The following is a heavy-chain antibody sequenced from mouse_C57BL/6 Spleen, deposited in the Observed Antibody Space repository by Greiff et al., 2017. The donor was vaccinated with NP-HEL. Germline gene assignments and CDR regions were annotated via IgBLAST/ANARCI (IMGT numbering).Heavy chain of an antibody. CDR3: ARRGDY. CDR1: GYSFPGYY. CDR2: INPSTGGT. V-gene: IGHV1-42*01. J-gene: IGHJ2*01. Sequence: VQLQQSGPELVKPGASVKISCKASGYSFPGYYMNWVKQSPEKSLEWIGEINPSTGGTTYNQKFKAKATLTVDKSSSTAYMQLKSLTSEDSAVYYCARRGDYWGQGTTLTVSS.